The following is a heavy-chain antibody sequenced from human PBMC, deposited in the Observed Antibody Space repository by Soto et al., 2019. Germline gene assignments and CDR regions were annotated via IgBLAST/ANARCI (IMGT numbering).Heavy chain of an antibody. CDR3: ARVRAIFGADY. CDR1: GYTFTSYY. D-gene: IGHD3-3*01. Sequence: QVQLVQSGAEVKKPGASVKVSCKASGYTFTSYYMHWVRQAPGQGLERMGIINPSGGSTSYAQKFQGRVTMTRDTSTSTVYMELSSLRSEDTAVYYCARVRAIFGADYWGQGTLVTVSS. CDR2: INPSGGST. J-gene: IGHJ4*02. V-gene: IGHV1-46*01.